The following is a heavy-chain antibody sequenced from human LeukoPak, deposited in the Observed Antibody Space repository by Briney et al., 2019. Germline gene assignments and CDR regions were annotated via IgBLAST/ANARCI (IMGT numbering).Heavy chain of an antibody. CDR3: ARCPPRYYGMDV. CDR1: GGTFSSYA. CDR2: IIPILGIA. J-gene: IGHJ6*02. V-gene: IGHV1-69*04. Sequence: ASVKVSCKASGGTFSSYAISWVRQAPGQGLEWMGRIIPILGIANYAQKFQGRVTITADKSTSTAYMELSSLRSEDTAVYYCARCPPRYYGMDVWGQGTTVTVSS.